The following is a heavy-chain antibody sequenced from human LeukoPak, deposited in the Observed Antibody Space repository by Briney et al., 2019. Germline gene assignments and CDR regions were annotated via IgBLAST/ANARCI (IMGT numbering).Heavy chain of an antibody. J-gene: IGHJ4*02. D-gene: IGHD6-19*01. CDR3: ARVRGDGYSSGWYRD. V-gene: IGHV4-59*11. CDR2: IYYSGST. CDR1: GGSISSHY. Sequence: PSETLSLTCTVSGGSISSHYWSWIRQPPGKGLEWIGYIYYSGSTNYNPSLKSRVTISVDTSKNQFSLKLSSVTAADTAAYYCARVRGDGYSSGWYRDWGQGTLVTVSS.